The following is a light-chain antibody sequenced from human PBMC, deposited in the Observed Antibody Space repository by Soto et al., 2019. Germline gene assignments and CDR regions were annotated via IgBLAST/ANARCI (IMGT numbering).Light chain of an antibody. CDR2: ASS. CDR3: QQFNSYPIT. V-gene: IGKV1-39*01. Sequence: DVQMTQSPSSLSASVEDRVTITGRASQSISSYLSWYQQKPGKAPKLLIYASSSLQSGVPSRFSGSGSGTDFTLTISSLQPEDFASYYCQQFNSYPITFGQGTRLEIK. CDR1: QSISSY. J-gene: IGKJ5*01.